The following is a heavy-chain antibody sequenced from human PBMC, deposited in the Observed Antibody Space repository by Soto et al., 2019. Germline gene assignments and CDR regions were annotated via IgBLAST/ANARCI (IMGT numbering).Heavy chain of an antibody. V-gene: IGHV4-31*03. CDR2: IYYSGST. J-gene: IGHJ5*02. Sequence: QVQLQESGPGLVKPSQTLSLTCTVSGGSISSGGYYWSWIRQHPGKGLEWIGYIYYSGSTYYKPSLKSRVTISVDTSKNQFSLKLSSVPAADTAVYYCARNSRGWPGPRNWFDPWGQGTLVTVSS. D-gene: IGHD6-25*01. CDR3: ARNSRGWPGPRNWFDP. CDR1: GGSISSGGYY.